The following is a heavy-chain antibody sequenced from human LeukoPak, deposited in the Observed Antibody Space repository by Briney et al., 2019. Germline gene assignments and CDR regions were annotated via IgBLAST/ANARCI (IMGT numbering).Heavy chain of an antibody. D-gene: IGHD3-22*01. V-gene: IGHV1-18*01. J-gene: IGHJ4*02. Sequence: ASVKVSCKASGYTFTSYGISWVRQAPGQGLEWMGWISAYNGNTNYAQKLQGRVTMTTDTSTSTAYMELRSLRSDDTAVYYCAREVSHYYDSSGYSLFDYWGQGTLVTVSS. CDR2: ISAYNGNT. CDR3: AREVSHYYDSSGYSLFDY. CDR1: GYTFTSYG.